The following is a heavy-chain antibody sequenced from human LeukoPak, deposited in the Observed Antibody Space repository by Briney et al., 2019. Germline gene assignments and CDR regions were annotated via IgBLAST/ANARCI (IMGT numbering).Heavy chain of an antibody. Sequence: GGSLRLSCAASGFTFSSYEMNWVRQTPGKGLEWISYINSGGNTIYYADSVKGRFTVSRDNAKNSLYLQMNSLRAEDTAIYYCARGERWLTIPGIDYWGQGILVTVSS. CDR2: INSGGNTI. J-gene: IGHJ4*02. CDR1: GFTFSSYE. V-gene: IGHV3-48*03. D-gene: IGHD5-24*01. CDR3: ARGERWLTIPGIDY.